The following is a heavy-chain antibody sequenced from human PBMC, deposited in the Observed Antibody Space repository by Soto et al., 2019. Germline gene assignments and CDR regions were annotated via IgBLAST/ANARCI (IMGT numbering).Heavy chain of an antibody. V-gene: IGHV3-74*01. CDR3: AKARYYSSSGGFDY. Sequence: GGSLRLSCAASGFTFSSYWMHWVRQAPGKGLVWVSRINSDGSSTSYADSVKGRFTISRDNSKSTLYLQMNSLRVEDTAVYYCAKARYYSSSGGFDYWGQGTLVTVSS. D-gene: IGHD6-6*01. J-gene: IGHJ4*02. CDR2: INSDGSST. CDR1: GFTFSSYW.